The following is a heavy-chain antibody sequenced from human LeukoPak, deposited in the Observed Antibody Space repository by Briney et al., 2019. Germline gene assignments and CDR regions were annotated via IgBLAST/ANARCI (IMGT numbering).Heavy chain of an antibody. D-gene: IGHD3-10*01. CDR3: ARGRDMVRGVKRQNHDAFDI. Sequence: GASVKVSCKASGYTFTSYYMHWVRQAPGQGLEWMGIINPSGGSTSYARKFQGRVTMTRDTSTSTVCMELSSLRSEDTAVYYCARGRDMVRGVKRQNHDAFDIWGQGTMVTVSS. CDR1: GYTFTSYY. J-gene: IGHJ3*02. CDR2: INPSGGST. V-gene: IGHV1-46*01.